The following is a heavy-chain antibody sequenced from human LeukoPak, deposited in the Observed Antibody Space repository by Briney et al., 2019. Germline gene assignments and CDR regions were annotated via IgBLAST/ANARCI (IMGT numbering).Heavy chain of an antibody. J-gene: IGHJ4*02. CDR2: ISSTGDTI. V-gene: IGHV3-11*01. Sequence: PGGSLRLSCAASGFTFSDFYMSWIRQAPGNGLEWVSSISSTGDTIYYADSVKGRFTISRDNSKNSLYLQMNSLRAEDTAVYYCAKNIPPHGGPDNWGQGTLVTVSS. CDR1: GFTFSDFY. D-gene: IGHD4-23*01. CDR3: AKNIPPHGGPDN.